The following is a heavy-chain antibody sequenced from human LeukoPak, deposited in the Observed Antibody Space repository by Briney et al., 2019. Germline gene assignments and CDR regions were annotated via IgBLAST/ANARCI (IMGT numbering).Heavy chain of an antibody. CDR2: HYHNGDT. J-gene: IGHJ4*02. CDR3: GRAADS. Sequence: SDTLSLTCTVSGGLTGSGTYYWGWIRQPPGKGLEWIGSHYHNGDTYYNPSLKSRVTISVDTSKSQFSLRLTSVTAADTAVYFCGRAADSWGQGILVTVSS. CDR1: GGLTGSGTYY. D-gene: IGHD2-15*01. V-gene: IGHV4-39*01.